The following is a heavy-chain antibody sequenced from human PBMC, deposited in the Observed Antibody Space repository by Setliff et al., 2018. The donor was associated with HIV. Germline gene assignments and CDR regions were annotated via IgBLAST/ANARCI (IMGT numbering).Heavy chain of an antibody. V-gene: IGHV4-39*07. Sequence: PSETLSLTCTVSGGSVSSSDYYWGWIRQPPGKGLEWIGSIYYSGNTYYNPSLQRRVIMSVDTSAKQFYLKVNSVTAADTAVYFCARRARFCTSATCYRHFDFWGEGTLVTAPQ. CDR1: GGSVSSSDYY. CDR2: IYYSGNT. J-gene: IGHJ4*02. CDR3: ARRARFCTSATCYRHFDF. D-gene: IGHD2-2*01.